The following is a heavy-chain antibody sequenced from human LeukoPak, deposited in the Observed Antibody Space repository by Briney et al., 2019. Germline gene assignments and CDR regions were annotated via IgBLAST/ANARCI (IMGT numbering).Heavy chain of an antibody. J-gene: IGHJ4*02. CDR3: ASNPSNDYGGNSVDY. V-gene: IGHV1-18*01. CDR2: ISAYNGNT. CDR1: GYTFTSYG. D-gene: IGHD4-23*01. Sequence: ASVKVSCKASGYTFTSYGISWVRQAPGQGLEWMGWISAYNGNTNYAQKLQGRVTMTTDTSTSTAYMELSSLRSEDTAVYYCASNPSNDYGGNSVDYWGQGTLVTVSS.